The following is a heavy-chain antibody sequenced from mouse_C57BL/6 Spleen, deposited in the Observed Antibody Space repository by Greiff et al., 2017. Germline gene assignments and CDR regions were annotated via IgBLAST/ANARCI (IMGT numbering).Heavy chain of an antibody. CDR2: FHPYNDDT. D-gene: IGHD1-1*01. CDR1: GYTFTTYP. CDR3: ARRDTTVGYWYFDV. J-gene: IGHJ1*03. V-gene: IGHV1-47*01. Sequence: VQLKESGAELVKPGASVKMSCKASGYTFTTYPIEWMKQNHGKSLEWIGNFHPYNDDTKYNEKFKGKATLTVEKSSSTVYLRLNRLTSDDSAVYYCARRDTTVGYWYFDVWGTGTTVTVSS.